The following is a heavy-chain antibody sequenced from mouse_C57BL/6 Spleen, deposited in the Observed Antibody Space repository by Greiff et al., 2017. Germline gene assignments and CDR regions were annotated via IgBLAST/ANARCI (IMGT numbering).Heavy chain of an antibody. CDR3: ARVGYGNYDY. CDR1: GYAFTNYL. D-gene: IGHD2-10*02. Sequence: VQLQQSGAELVRPGTSVKVSCKASGYAFTNYLIEWVKQRPGQGLEWIGVINPGSGGTNYNEKFKGKATLTADKSSSTAYMQLSSLTSEDSAVYFCARVGYGNYDYWGQGTTLTVSS. J-gene: IGHJ2*01. V-gene: IGHV1-54*01. CDR2: INPGSGGT.